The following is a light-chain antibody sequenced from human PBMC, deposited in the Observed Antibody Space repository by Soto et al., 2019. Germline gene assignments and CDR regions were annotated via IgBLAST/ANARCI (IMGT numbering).Light chain of an antibody. CDR1: QSVSSSY. J-gene: IGKJ1*01. CDR2: GAS. V-gene: IGKV3-20*01. Sequence: IVLTQSPGTLSLSTGERATLSCRASQSVSSSYLAWYQQKPGQAPRLLIYGASSRATGIPDRFSGSGSGTDFTLTISRLEPEDFALYYCHQRQSWPRTFAQGTKVDIK. CDR3: HQRQSWPRT.